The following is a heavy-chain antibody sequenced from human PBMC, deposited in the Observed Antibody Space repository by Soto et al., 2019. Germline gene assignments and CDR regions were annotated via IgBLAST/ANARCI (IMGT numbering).Heavy chain of an antibody. CDR1: DGSVSCGSYY. Sequence: PSETLSLTCTVSDGSVSCGSYYWTWIRQPPGKGLEWIGYIYSSGSTLYNPSLKSRVIISVDTSMNQFSLKLSSVTAADTAVYYCARDSPALFDSWGQGTLVTVSS. V-gene: IGHV4-61*01. CDR3: ARDSPALFDS. J-gene: IGHJ4*02. D-gene: IGHD6-25*01. CDR2: IYSSGST.